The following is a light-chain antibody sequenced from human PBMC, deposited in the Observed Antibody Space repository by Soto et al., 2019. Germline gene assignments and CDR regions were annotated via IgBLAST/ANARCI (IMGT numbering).Light chain of an antibody. CDR2: DVS. V-gene: IGKV1-5*01. J-gene: IGKJ1*01. CDR1: QNISGY. Sequence: DIQMTQSPSTLSASVGDRVIITCRASQNISGYLAWYQQKPGKAPKLLIYDVSRLQTGVPSRISGSGSGTQFTLTISSLRPDDFATHYCQQYRVWPWTFDQGTKVEIK. CDR3: QQYRVWPWT.